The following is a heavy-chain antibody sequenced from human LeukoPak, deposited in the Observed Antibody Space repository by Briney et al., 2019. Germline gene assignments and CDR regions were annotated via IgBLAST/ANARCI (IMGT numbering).Heavy chain of an antibody. CDR1: GFTFSSYA. Sequence: PGGSLRLSCAASGFTFSSYAMSWVRQAPGKGLEWVSAISGSGGSTYYADSVKGRFTISRDNSKNTLYLQMNSLRAEDTAVYYCAKDNDFLSGFGDAFDIWGQGTMVTVSS. D-gene: IGHD3-3*01. V-gene: IGHV3-23*01. CDR3: AKDNDFLSGFGDAFDI. CDR2: ISGSGGST. J-gene: IGHJ3*02.